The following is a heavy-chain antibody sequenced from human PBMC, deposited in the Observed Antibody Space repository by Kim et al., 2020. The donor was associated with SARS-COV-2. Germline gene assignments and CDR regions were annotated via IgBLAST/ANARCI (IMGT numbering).Heavy chain of an antibody. V-gene: IGHV1-8*01. D-gene: IGHD6-19*01. Sequence: ASVKVSCKASGYTFTSYDINWVRQATGQGLEWMGWMNPNSGNTGYAQKFQGRVTMTRNTSISTAYMELSSLRSEDTAVYYCARVGLQQWLVRGEGFDPWGQGTLVTVSS. J-gene: IGHJ5*02. CDR3: ARVGLQQWLVRGEGFDP. CDR2: MNPNSGNT. CDR1: GYTFTSYD.